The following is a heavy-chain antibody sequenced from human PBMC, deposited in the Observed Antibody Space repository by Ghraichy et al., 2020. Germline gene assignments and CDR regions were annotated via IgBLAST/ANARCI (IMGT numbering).Heavy chain of an antibody. Sequence: GGSPRLSCAASGFSFSSYEMTWVRQAPGKGLEWLSYINSIGSTTHYADSVKGRFTISRDNAKNSLFLQMDSLRAEDTAVYYCARDYRNLFDYWGQGTLVTVSS. CDR2: INSIGSTT. CDR1: GFSFSSYE. J-gene: IGHJ4*02. D-gene: IGHD4-11*01. CDR3: ARDYRNLFDY. V-gene: IGHV3-48*03.